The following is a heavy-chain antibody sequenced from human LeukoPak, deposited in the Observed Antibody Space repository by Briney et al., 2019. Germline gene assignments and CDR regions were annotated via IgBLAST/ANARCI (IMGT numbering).Heavy chain of an antibody. CDR3: ARDPGSYYDYVWGSYRLKYFDY. J-gene: IGHJ4*02. V-gene: IGHV3-7*03. CDR1: GFTFSSYW. D-gene: IGHD3-16*02. Sequence: PGGSLRLSCAASGFTFSSYWMSWVRQAPGKGLEWVANIKQGGSEKYYVDSVKGRFTISRDNAKNSLYLQMNSLRAEDTAVYYCARDPGSYYDYVWGSYRLKYFDYWGQGTLVTVSS. CDR2: IKQGGSEK.